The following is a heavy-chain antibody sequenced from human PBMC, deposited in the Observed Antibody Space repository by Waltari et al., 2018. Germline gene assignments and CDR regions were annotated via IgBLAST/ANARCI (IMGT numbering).Heavy chain of an antibody. Sequence: EVQLVESGGGLVKPGGSLRLSCAASGLTFNNYNMNWVRQAPGKGREWVSSISSSSNYIYYADSVKGRFTISRDNAKNSLYLQMNSLRAEDTAVYYCARDLQYNWFDPWGQGTLVTVSS. D-gene: IGHD4-4*01. J-gene: IGHJ5*02. CDR2: ISSSSNYI. CDR3: ARDLQYNWFDP. CDR1: GLTFNNYN. V-gene: IGHV3-21*06.